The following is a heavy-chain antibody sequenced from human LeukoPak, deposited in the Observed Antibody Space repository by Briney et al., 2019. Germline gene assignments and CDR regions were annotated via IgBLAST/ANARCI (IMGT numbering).Heavy chain of an antibody. Sequence: GGSLRLSWAASGFTFSSYWMHWVRQAPGKGLVWVSRVNPQGSETSYADSVKGRFTISRDNAKDALHLQMDNLRAEDTAVYYCARARWSSTGWFLGYWGQGTLVTVSS. CDR3: ARARWSSTGWFLGY. J-gene: IGHJ4*02. CDR2: VNPQGSET. CDR1: GFTFSSYW. V-gene: IGHV3-74*01. D-gene: IGHD6-19*01.